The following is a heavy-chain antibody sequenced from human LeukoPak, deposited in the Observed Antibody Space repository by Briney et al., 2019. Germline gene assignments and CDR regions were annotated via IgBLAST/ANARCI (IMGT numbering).Heavy chain of an antibody. CDR1: GFTFSSYS. D-gene: IGHD2-2*01. V-gene: IGHV3-21*01. CDR3: ARVMGRYCNSTSCYVDY. Sequence: PGGSLRLSCAASGFTFSSYSMNWVRQAPGKGLEWVSSISSSSSYIYYADSVKGRFTISRDNSKNTLYLQMNSLRAEDTAVYYCARVMGRYCNSTSCYVDYWGQGTLVTVSS. CDR2: ISSSSSYI. J-gene: IGHJ4*02.